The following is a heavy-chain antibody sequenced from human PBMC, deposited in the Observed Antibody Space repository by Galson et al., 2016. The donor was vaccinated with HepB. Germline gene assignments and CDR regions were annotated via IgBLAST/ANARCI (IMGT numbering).Heavy chain of an antibody. V-gene: IGHV4-61*02. Sequence: TLSLTCAVSGGSISSGINYWSWIRQPAGKGLELIGRIWTTGSAHYNPSLKSRATISVDTSKSQFSLHLTSVSAADTAGYYCARADDNGNYALAWGQGTLVTVSS. CDR1: GGSISSGINY. CDR2: IWTTGSA. D-gene: IGHD4-11*01. J-gene: IGHJ4*02. CDR3: ARADDNGNYALA.